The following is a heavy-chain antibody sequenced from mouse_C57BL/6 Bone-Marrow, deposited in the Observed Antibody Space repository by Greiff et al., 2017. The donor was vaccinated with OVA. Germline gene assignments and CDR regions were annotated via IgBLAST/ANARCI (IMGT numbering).Heavy chain of an antibody. Sequence: VQLQQPGAELVKPGASVKLSCKASGYTFTSYWMHWVKQRPGQGLEWIGMIHPNSGSTNYNEKFKSKATLTVDKSSSTAYMQLSSLTSEDSAVYYCARQGYGSSNYWYFDVWGTGTTVTVSS. CDR1: GYTFTSYW. CDR2: IHPNSGST. CDR3: ARQGYGSSNYWYFDV. D-gene: IGHD1-1*01. J-gene: IGHJ1*03. V-gene: IGHV1-64*01.